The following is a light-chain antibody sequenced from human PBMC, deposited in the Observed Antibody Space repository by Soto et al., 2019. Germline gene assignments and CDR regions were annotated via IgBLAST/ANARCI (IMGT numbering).Light chain of an antibody. CDR1: SSNIGAGYD. CDR3: QSYDSSLSGYV. V-gene: IGLV1-40*01. Sequence: VLTQPPSVSGAPGQRVTISCTGSSSNIGAGYDVSWYQQLPGTAPKFLIYGNTDRPSGVPDRFSGSKSGTSASLAITGLQAEDEADYYCQSYDSSLSGYVFGTGTKVTVL. J-gene: IGLJ1*01. CDR2: GNT.